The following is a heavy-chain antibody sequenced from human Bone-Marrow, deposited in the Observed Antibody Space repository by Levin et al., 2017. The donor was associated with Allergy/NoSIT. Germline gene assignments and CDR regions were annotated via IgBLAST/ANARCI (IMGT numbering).Heavy chain of an antibody. V-gene: IGHV1-2*02. Sequence: PGASVKVSCQASGYPFADYYTHWVRQAPGQGLEWMGWISGRTGDTDYAQRFRGRVTLSQDTPIRTVYMEFSGLKHDDTAVYYCVRDSAGDEDLDHWGQGTLVTVSS. CDR1: GYPFADYY. CDR3: VRDSAGDEDLDH. D-gene: IGHD2-21*02. J-gene: IGHJ4*02. CDR2: ISGRTGDT.